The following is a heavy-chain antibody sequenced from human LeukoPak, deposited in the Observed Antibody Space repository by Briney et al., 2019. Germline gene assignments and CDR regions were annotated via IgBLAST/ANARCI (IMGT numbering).Heavy chain of an antibody. J-gene: IGHJ4*02. CDR3: ARHTSPSIAAGDY. CDR1: GYSFTSYW. D-gene: IGHD6-13*01. CDR2: IDPSDSYT. V-gene: IGHV5-10-1*01. Sequence: GESLRISCKGSGYSFTSYWISWVRQMPGKGLEWMGRIDPSDSYTNYSPSFQGHVTISADKSISTAYLQWSSLKASDTAMSYCARHTSPSIAAGDYWGQGNLVTVSS.